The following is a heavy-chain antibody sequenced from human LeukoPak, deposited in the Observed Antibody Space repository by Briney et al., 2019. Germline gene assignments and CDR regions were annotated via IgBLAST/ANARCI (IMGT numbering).Heavy chain of an antibody. CDR1: GFTFNSYS. CDR3: ARDKKSGESSEIDY. D-gene: IGHD3-10*01. V-gene: IGHV3-74*03. Sequence: GALRLSRATSGFTFNSYSMSWVRQAPGKGLVWVSSINRDGSTTKYADSVKGRFTVSRDNAKNTLNLQMNSLRAEDTAVYYCARDKKSGESSEIDYWGQGTLVTVSS. CDR2: INRDGSTT. J-gene: IGHJ4*02.